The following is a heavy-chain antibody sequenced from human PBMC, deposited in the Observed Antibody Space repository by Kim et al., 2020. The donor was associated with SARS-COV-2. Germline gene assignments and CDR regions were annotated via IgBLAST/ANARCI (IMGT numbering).Heavy chain of an antibody. J-gene: IGHJ4*02. Sequence: ADSVKGRFTISRDNAKNSLYLQMNSLRAEDTAVYYCAGDSPYGGNSINLDYWGQGTLVTVSS. D-gene: IGHD4-17*01. V-gene: IGHV3-11*05. CDR3: AGDSPYGGNSINLDY.